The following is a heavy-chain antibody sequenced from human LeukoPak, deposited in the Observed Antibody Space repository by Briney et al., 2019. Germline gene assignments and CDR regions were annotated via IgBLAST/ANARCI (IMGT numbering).Heavy chain of an antibody. CDR2: ISYDGSNK. D-gene: IGHD3-16*02. CDR3: AKGSHYVWGSYRQEFDY. V-gene: IGHV3-30*18. CDR1: GFTFSSYG. J-gene: IGHJ4*02. Sequence: GGSLRLSCAASGFTFSSYGMHWVRQAPGKGLEWVAVISYDGSNKYYADSVKGRFTIPRDNSKNTLYLQMNSLRAEDTAVYYCAKGSHYVWGSYRQEFDYWGQGTLVTVSS.